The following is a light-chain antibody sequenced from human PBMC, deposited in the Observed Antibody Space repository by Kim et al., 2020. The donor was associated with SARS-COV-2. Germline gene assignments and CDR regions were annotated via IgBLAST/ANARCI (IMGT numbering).Light chain of an antibody. J-gene: IGLJ1*01. CDR1: ISNIGSNT. V-gene: IGLV1-44*01. CDR3: AAWDDSLGGYV. Sequence: QSVLTQPPSASGTPGQRATISCSGSISNIGSNTVNWYQHLPGTAPKLLIYSNIQRPSWVPQLSSCSKSGTSAPLAISVLQSVDEADYYCAAWDDSLGGYVFGAGTKVTVL. CDR2: SNI.